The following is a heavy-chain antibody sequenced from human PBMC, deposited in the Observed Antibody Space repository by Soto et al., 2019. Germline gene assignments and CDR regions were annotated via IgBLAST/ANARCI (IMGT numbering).Heavy chain of an antibody. J-gene: IGHJ3*02. CDR1: GFTFNKHA. CDR3: PKAELGMDAFDI. V-gene: IGHV3-23*01. CDR2: ISGLGNRS. Sequence: EAQLLESGGDLVQPGGSLRLSCEASGFTFNKHAINWVRQAPGKGLEWVSSISGLGNRSYYADSVKGRFTITRDNSKNTVYLEMSSLRAEDTAIFYWPKAELGMDAFDIWGPGTSVTVSS. D-gene: IGHD7-27*01.